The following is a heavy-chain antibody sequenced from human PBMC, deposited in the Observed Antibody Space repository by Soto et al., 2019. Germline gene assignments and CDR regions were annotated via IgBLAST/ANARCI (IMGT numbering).Heavy chain of an antibody. Sequence: QSXGSLRLSFAASGFTYSKHAMTWVRQAPGKGLEWVATISGNGGRTYYADSVKGRFIISRDNSRNLVHLQMNSLRVGDTALYLCARDDYNGLVRPLYFDFWGQGAQVTVSS. V-gene: IGHV3-23*01. J-gene: IGHJ4*02. CDR1: GFTYSKHA. CDR2: ISGNGGRT. CDR3: ARDDYNGLVRPLYFDF. D-gene: IGHD4-4*01.